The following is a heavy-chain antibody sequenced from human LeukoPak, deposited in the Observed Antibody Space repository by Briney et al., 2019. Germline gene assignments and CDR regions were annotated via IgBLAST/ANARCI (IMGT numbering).Heavy chain of an antibody. V-gene: IGHV3-30*18. CDR2: ISYDGSNK. J-gene: IGHJ4*02. D-gene: IGHD1-26*01. CDR3: AKGLVGATTSGIDY. Sequence: GGSLRLSCAASGFTFSSYGMHWVRQAPGKGLEWVAVISYDGSNKCYADSVKGRFTISRDNSKNTLYLQMNSLRAEDTAVYYCAKGLVGATTSGIDYWGQGTLVTVSS. CDR1: GFTFSSYG.